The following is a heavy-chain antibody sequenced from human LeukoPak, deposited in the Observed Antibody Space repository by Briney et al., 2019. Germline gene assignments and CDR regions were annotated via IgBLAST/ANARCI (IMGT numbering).Heavy chain of an antibody. CDR3: ARDYYDSSGYYYVCRGPFDY. CDR1: GGTFSSYA. Sequence: SVKVSCKASGGTFSSYAISWVRQAPGQGLEWMGGIIPIFGTANYAQKFQGRVTITADESTSTAYMELSSLRSEDTAVYYCARDYYDSSGYYYVCRGPFDYWGQGTLVTVSS. D-gene: IGHD3-22*01. J-gene: IGHJ4*02. CDR2: IIPIFGTA. V-gene: IGHV1-69*13.